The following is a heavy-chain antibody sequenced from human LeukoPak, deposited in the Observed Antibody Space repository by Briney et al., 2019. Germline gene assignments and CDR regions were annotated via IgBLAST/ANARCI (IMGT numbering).Heavy chain of an antibody. CDR2: IYYSGST. Sequence: SGTLSLTCTVSGGSIRSYYWSWMRQPPGKGLEGIGYIYYSGSTNYNPSLKSRVTISVDTSKNQYSLKLSFVIAADTDVYYCARETVLLGEGLAAAGTYDVFDIWGQGTMVTVSS. CDR1: GGSIRSYY. J-gene: IGHJ3*02. V-gene: IGHV4-59*01. D-gene: IGHD6-13*01. CDR3: ARETVLLGEGLAAAGTYDVFDI.